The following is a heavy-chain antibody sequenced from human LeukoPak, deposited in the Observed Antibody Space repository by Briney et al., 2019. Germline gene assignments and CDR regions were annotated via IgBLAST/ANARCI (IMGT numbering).Heavy chain of an antibody. CDR2: ISGSGGST. J-gene: IGHJ4*02. D-gene: IGHD3-3*01. CDR1: GFTFSSYA. CDR3: AKPPRGEVLRFLEWSD. V-gene: IGHV3-23*01. Sequence: GGSLKLSCAASGFTFSSYAMSWVRQAPGKGLEWVSAISGSGGSTYYADSVKGRFTISRDNSKNTLYLQMNGLRAEDTAVYYCAKPPRGEVLRFLEWSDWGPGTLVTVSS.